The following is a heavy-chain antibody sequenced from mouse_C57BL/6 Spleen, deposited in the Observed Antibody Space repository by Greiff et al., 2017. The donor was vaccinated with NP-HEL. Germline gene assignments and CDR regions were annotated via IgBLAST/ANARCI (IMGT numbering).Heavy chain of an antibody. J-gene: IGHJ3*01. V-gene: IGHV1-22*01. CDR1: GYTFTDYN. CDR3: ARDTTGGGFAY. D-gene: IGHD1-1*01. CDR2: INPNNGGT. Sequence: EVQLQQSGPELVKPGASVKMSCKASGYTFTDYNMHWVKQSHGKSLEWIGYINPNNGGTSYNQKFKGKATLSVNKSSSTAYMELRSLPSEGSAVYYCARDTTGGGFAYGGQGTRVTVSA.